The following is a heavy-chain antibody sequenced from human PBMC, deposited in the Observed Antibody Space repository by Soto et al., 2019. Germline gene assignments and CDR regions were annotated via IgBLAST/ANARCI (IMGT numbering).Heavy chain of an antibody. CDR1: GFTFSSYG. Sequence: QVQLVESGGGVVQPGRSLRLSCAASGFTFSSYGMHWVRQAPGKGLEWVAVIWYDGSNKYYADSVKGRFTISRDNSKNTLYLQMNSLRAEDTAVYYCARPPKSSPYYFDYWGQGTLVTVSS. J-gene: IGHJ4*02. V-gene: IGHV3-33*01. CDR2: IWYDGSNK. CDR3: ARPPKSSPYYFDY.